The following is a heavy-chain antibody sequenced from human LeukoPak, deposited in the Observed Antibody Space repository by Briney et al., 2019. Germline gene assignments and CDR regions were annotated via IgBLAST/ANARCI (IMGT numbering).Heavy chain of an antibody. CDR3: ARAALFRDIVVVPAARNYYMDV. CDR1: GGSISSDY. J-gene: IGHJ6*03. CDR2: IYYSGST. Sequence: SETLSLTCTVSGGSISSDYWSWIRQPPGKGLEWIGYIYYSGSTNYNPSLKSRVTILIDTSKNQFSLKLSSVTAADTAVYYCARAALFRDIVVVPAARNYYMDVWGKGTTVTVSS. V-gene: IGHV4-59*01. D-gene: IGHD2-2*01.